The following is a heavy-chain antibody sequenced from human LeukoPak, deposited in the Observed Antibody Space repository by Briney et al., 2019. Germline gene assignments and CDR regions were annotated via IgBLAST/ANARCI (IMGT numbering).Heavy chain of an antibody. V-gene: IGHV3-33*01. J-gene: IGHJ4*02. D-gene: IGHD3-22*01. CDR1: GFIFSNYG. CDR2: IWNDGSNK. CDR3: ARVGYYDSSGYLCIDY. Sequence: GGSLRLSCAASGFIFSNYGMHWVRQAPGKGLEWVAIIWNDGSNKYYADSVKGRFTISRDNSKNTLYLQMNSLRAEDTAVYYCARVGYYDSSGYLCIDYWGQGTLVTVSS.